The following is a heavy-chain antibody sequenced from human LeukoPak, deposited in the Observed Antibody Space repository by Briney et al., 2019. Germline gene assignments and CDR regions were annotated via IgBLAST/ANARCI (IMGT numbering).Heavy chain of an antibody. CDR3: AKIGYSGSGVGYYMDV. CDR1: GFAFRSHA. D-gene: IGHD3-10*01. J-gene: IGHJ6*03. Sequence: PGGSLRLSCTASGFAFRSHAMHWVRQAPGKGLEWVAFIRYDGSNKYYADSVKGRFTISRDNSKNTLYLQMNSLRAEDTAVYYCAKIGYSGSGVGYYMDVWGKGTTVTISS. V-gene: IGHV3-30*02. CDR2: IRYDGSNK.